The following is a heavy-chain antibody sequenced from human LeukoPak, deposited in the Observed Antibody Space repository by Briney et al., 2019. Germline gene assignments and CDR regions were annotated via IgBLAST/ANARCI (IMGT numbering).Heavy chain of an antibody. Sequence: PGGSLRLSCAASGFTFSDYYISSVRQAPGKGLGWVSYISRSGSTIYYADSVKGRFTIPRDNAKNSLYLQMNSLRAEDTAVYYCAREEVHDFWSGYSPNRFDPWGQGTLVTVSS. CDR1: GFTFSDYY. J-gene: IGHJ5*02. V-gene: IGHV3-11*04. CDR2: ISRSGSTI. D-gene: IGHD3-3*01. CDR3: AREEVHDFWSGYSPNRFDP.